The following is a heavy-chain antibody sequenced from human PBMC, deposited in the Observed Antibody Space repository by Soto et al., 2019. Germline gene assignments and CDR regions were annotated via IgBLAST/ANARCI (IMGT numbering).Heavy chain of an antibody. D-gene: IGHD5-12*01. CDR3: AGGAATKILVLMYDALEI. J-gene: IGHJ3*02. CDR1: GATLDTFINYG. V-gene: IGHV1-69*12. Sequence: QVQLVQSGAAVKKPGSSVRVSCKASGATLDTFINYGITWVRQAPGQGLEWMGGIIPVFGAANHAQKFQGRVTISADESRRTVNMELSSLRAEDRAVYYCAGGAATKILVLMYDALEIWGQGTMVTVSS. CDR2: IIPVFGAA.